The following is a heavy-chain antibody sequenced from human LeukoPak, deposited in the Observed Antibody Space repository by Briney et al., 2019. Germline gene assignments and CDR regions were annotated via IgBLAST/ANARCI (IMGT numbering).Heavy chain of an antibody. CDR1: GYTFTIYG. CDR3: AVNSQFDY. Sequence: GASVKVSCKASGYTFTIYGVSWVRQAPGQGLEWMGWISAYNGHTDYARKFQGRVTITADKSTSTAYMELSSLRSEDTAVYYCAVNSQFDYWGQGTLVTVSS. V-gene: IGHV1-18*01. CDR2: ISAYNGHT. D-gene: IGHD4-11*01. J-gene: IGHJ4*02.